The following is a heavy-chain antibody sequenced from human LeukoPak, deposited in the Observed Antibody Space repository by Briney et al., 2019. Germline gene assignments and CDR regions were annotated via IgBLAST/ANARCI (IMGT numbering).Heavy chain of an antibody. D-gene: IGHD4-17*01. CDR2: IIPILGIA. J-gene: IGHJ4*02. Sequence: PVASVKVSCKASGGTFSSYAISWVRQAPGQGLEWMGRIIPILGIANYAQKFQGRVTVTADKSTSTAYMELSSLRSEDTAVYYCARGSSTLADYWGQGTLVTVSS. CDR3: ARGSSTLADY. CDR1: GGTFSSYA. V-gene: IGHV1-69*04.